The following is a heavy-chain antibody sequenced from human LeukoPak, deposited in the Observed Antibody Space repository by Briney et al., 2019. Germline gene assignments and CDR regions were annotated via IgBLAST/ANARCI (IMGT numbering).Heavy chain of an antibody. CDR3: AKDRGSSWYPDFDY. Sequence: GGSLRLSCAASGFTFSSYGIHWVRQAPGKGLEWVAVIWYDGTNKYYADSVKGRFTISRDSSKNTLYLQMNSLRAEDTAVYYCAKDRGSSWYPDFDYWGQGTLVTVSS. CDR1: GFTFSSYG. D-gene: IGHD6-13*01. CDR2: IWYDGTNK. J-gene: IGHJ4*02. V-gene: IGHV3-33*06.